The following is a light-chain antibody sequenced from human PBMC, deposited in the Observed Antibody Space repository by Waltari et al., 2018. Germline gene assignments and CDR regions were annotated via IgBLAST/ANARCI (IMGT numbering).Light chain of an antibody. CDR1: SSDVGGYNT. Sequence: QSALTQPASVSGPPGQSITISFTGTSSDVGGYNTASWYQQHPGKVPKLLIFDVSNRPSGVSNRFSGSKSGNTASLTISGLQAEDESDYYCCSFTSRSTWVFGGGTKLTVL. V-gene: IGLV2-14*01. CDR2: DVS. CDR3: CSFTSRSTWV. J-gene: IGLJ3*02.